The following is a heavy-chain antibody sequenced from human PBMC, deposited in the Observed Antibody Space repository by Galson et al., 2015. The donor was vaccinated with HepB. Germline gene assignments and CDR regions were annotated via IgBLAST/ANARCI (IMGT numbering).Heavy chain of an antibody. V-gene: IGHV1-69*13. D-gene: IGHD3-22*01. CDR3: ARDYDYYDSSGYYVSDY. CDR1: GGTFSGYA. Sequence: SVKVSCKASGGTFSGYAISWVRQAPGQGLEWMGGIIPIFGTANYAQKFQGRVTITADESTSTAYMELSSLRSEDTAVYYCARDYDYYDSSGYYVSDYWGQGTLVTVSS. CDR2: IIPIFGTA. J-gene: IGHJ4*02.